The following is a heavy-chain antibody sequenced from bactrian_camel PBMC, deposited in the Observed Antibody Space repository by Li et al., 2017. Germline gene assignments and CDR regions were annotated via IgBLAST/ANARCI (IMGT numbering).Heavy chain of an antibody. CDR1: GITYKGPC. D-gene: IGHD2*01. J-gene: IGHJ6*01. V-gene: IGHV3S1*01. CDR2: NATGSGNT. CDR3: AARGPYCYTKLSVRDFTY. Sequence: HVQLVESGGGSVEPEGSLRLSCVASGITYKGPCMAWFRQAPGKEREGVARNATGSGNTYYADSVKGRFTISQDNAKNTVYLQMNSLKPEDTAMYYCAARGPYCYTKLSVRDFTYWGQGTQVTVS.